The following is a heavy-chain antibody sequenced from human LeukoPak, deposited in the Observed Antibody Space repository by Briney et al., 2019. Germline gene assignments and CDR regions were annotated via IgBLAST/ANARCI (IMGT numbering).Heavy chain of an antibody. D-gene: IGHD3-16*01. CDR3: ARDLVYFDY. CDR2: ISSSSSTI. CDR1: GFTFSSYS. Sequence: VGSLRLSCAASGFTFSSYSMNWVRQAPGKGLEWVSYISSSSSTIYYADSVKGRFTISRDNAKNSLYLQMNSLRAEDTAVYYCARDLVYFDYWGQGTLVTVSS. V-gene: IGHV3-48*01. J-gene: IGHJ4*02.